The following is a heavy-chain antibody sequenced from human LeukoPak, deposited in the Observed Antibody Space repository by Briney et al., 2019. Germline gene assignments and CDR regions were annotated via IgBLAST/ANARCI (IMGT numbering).Heavy chain of an antibody. Sequence: GGSLRLSCAASGFTFVDYGMTWVRQVPGKGLEWDSGIKWNGDSTGHADSAKGRFTISRDNAKNTLYLQMDSLRAEDTAAYYCSRGGVFHGFDIWGQGTMVTVSS. V-gene: IGHV3-20*04. D-gene: IGHD2-21*01. CDR2: IKWNGDST. J-gene: IGHJ3*02. CDR3: SRGGVFHGFDI. CDR1: GFTFVDYG.